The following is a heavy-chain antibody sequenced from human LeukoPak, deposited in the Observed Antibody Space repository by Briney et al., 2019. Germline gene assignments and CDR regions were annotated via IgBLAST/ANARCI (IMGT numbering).Heavy chain of an antibody. D-gene: IGHD2-15*01. CDR1: GFAFGVYA. CDR2: ISASGGNT. V-gene: IGHV3-23*01. J-gene: IGHJ5*02. CDR3: AKDSLTHTPLAWFDP. Sequence: GGSLRLSCTGSGFAFGVYAMSWVRQAPGKGLEWVSTISASGGNTYYADSVKGRFTISRDNSENTLYLQMNSLRAEDTAVYYCAKDSLTHTPLAWFDPWGQGTLVTVSS.